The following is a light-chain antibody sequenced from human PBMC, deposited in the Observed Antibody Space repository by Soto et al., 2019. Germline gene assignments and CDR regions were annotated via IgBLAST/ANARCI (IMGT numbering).Light chain of an antibody. J-gene: IGKJ2*01. CDR1: QSIRSY. V-gene: IGKV1-39*01. Sequence: DIQMTQSPSSLSASVGDRVIITCRSSQSIRSYLNWYQHKPGKAPKLQISAASSLQRGVASRFSGSGSGTDFTLIISSLQPEDVATYYCQKYNSAPYTFGQGTKLEIK. CDR3: QKYNSAPYT. CDR2: AAS.